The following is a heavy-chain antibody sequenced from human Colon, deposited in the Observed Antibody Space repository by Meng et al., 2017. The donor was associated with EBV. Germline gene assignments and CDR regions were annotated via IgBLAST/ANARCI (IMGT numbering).Heavy chain of an antibody. CDR2: INPNSGST. V-gene: IGHV1-2*06. CDR1: GYTFTDYY. CDR3: AHQAVAGTRGWFDP. J-gene: IGHJ5*02. Sequence: QVKLVQSGAEVKKPGASVKVSCKASGYTFTDYYIHWVRQASGQGLEWMGRINPNSGSTNYAQKFQGRVTMTRDTSISTAYMELSRLRSDDTAVYYCAHQAVAGTRGWFDPWGQGTLVTVSS. D-gene: IGHD6-19*01.